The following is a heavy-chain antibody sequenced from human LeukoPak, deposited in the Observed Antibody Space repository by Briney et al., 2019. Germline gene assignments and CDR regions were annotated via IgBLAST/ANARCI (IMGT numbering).Heavy chain of an antibody. CDR3: ARSSWEPPGPLDS. CDR1: GGSIAIYNHY. J-gene: IGHJ4*02. CDR2: IYYSGST. V-gene: IGHV4-39*07. Sequence: SETLSLTCAVSGGSIAIYNHYWGWIRESPGKGLEWIGSIYYSGSTYYNPSLKSRVTISVDTSKEQFSLDLNSVTAADTAVYYCARSSWEPPGPLDSWGQGTLVIVSS. D-gene: IGHD1-26*01.